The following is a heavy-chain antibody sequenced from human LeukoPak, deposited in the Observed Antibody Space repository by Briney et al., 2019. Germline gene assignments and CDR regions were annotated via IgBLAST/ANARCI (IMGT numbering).Heavy chain of an antibody. CDR3: ARDDGGGWSQADDAFDI. V-gene: IGHV1-69*04. J-gene: IGHJ3*02. CDR1: GGTFSSYA. CDR2: IISILGIA. Sequence: LVKVSCKASGGTFSSYAISWVRQAPGQGLEWMGRIISILGIANYAQKFQGRVTITADKSTSTAYMELSSLRSEDTAVYYCARDDGGGWSQADDAFDIWGQGTMVTVSS. D-gene: IGHD6-19*01.